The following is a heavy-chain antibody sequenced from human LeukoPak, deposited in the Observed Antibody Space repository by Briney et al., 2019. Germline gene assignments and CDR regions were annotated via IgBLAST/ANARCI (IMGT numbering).Heavy chain of an antibody. CDR2: INPNSGGT. J-gene: IGHJ3*02. CDR3: ATGIAAAGTDAFDI. Sequence: ASVKVSCKASGYTFTSYAMNWVRQAPGQGLEWMGWINPNSGGTNYAQKFQGWVTMTRDTSISTAYMELSRLRSDDTAVYYCATGIAAAGTDAFDIWGQGTMVTVSS. V-gene: IGHV1-2*04. CDR1: GYTFTSYA. D-gene: IGHD6-13*01.